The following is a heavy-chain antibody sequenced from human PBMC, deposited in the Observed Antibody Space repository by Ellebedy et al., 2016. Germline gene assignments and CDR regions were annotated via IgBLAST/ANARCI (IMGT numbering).Heavy chain of an antibody. CDR3: ARADYGGNSGGGAFDI. Sequence: GGSLRLSCAAYGFTFGSYYMNWVRQAPGKGLEWVATIKEDGSKEYYLDSVKGRFTISRDSAKITLYLQMNSLRAEDTAVYYCARADYGGNSGGGAFDIWGQGTMVTVSS. CDR1: GFTFGSYY. CDR2: IKEDGSKE. V-gene: IGHV3-7*01. J-gene: IGHJ3*02. D-gene: IGHD4-23*01.